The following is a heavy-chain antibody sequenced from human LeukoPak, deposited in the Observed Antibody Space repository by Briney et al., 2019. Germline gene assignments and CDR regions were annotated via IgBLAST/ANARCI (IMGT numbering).Heavy chain of an antibody. J-gene: IGHJ4*02. CDR3: VKDSTHFRVWDSYDTTGLNY. CDR2: IRYDGSNK. CDR1: GFTFSSYA. D-gene: IGHD3-22*01. V-gene: IGHV3-30*02. Sequence: GSLRLSCAASGFTFSSYAMHWVRQAPGKGLEGVAFIRYDGSNKYYADSVKGRFTVSRDNSKNTLYMQMNSLRAEDTAVYYCVKDSTHFRVWDSYDTTGLNYWGQGTLVTVSS.